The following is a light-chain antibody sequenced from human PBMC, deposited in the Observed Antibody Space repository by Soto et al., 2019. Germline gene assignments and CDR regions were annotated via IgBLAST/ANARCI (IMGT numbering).Light chain of an antibody. CDR3: QQSYSITWT. CDR1: QSISRD. V-gene: IGKV1-39*01. J-gene: IGKJ1*01. CDR2: AAS. Sequence: DIQMTQSPSSLSASVGDRVTITCRASQSISRDLNWYQQKSGQAPKVLIYAASSLRSGVPSRFSGSGSGTDFTLTINSPPPEDFGTYYCQQSYSITWTFGQGTKVEIK.